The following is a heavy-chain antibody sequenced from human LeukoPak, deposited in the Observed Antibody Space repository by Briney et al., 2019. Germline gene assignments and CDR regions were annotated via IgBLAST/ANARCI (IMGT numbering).Heavy chain of an antibody. J-gene: IGHJ4*02. CDR2: ISSTSTT. CDR3: AAAGDY. D-gene: IGHD3-10*01. V-gene: IGHV3-48*02. Sequence: GGSLRLSCAVSGFTFGSYTMNWVRQAPGKGLEWVSHISSTSTTYYADSVKGRFTTSRGNAKNLLYLQMNGLRDEDTAVYYCAAAGDYWGQGTLVTVSS. CDR1: GFTFGSYT.